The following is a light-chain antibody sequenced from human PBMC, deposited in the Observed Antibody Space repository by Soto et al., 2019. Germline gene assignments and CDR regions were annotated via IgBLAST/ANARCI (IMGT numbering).Light chain of an antibody. CDR2: GAS. J-gene: IGKJ1*01. CDR1: QSVRDN. V-gene: IGKV3-20*01. Sequence: EILLTQSPSTLAVSPGEGATLSCRASQSVRDNLAWYQQKPGQAPRLLIYGASSRATGIPDRFSGSGSGTDFTLTISRLEPEDFAVYYCQQYGSSARTFGQGTKVDIK. CDR3: QQYGSSART.